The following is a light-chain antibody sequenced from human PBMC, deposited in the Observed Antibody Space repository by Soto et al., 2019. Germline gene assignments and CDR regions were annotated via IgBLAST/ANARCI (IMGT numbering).Light chain of an antibody. V-gene: IGLV2-11*01. CDR1: SSDVGADNF. CDR2: DDI. CDR3: SSYAGSHTYEV. J-gene: IGLJ3*02. Sequence: QSALTQPRSVSGSPGQTVTISCTGTSSDVGADNFVPWYQQNPGKAPKLIIYDDINRPSGVPNRFSGSKSGNTASLTISGLQSEDEADYHCSSYAGSHTYEVFGGGTKLTVL.